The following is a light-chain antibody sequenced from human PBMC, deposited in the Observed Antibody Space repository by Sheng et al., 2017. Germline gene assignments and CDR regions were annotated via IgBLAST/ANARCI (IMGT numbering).Light chain of an antibody. J-gene: IGKJ1*01. V-gene: IGKV1-39*01. CDR2: AAS. Sequence: DIQMTQSPPSLSASVGDRVTITCRASQSISRYLNWYQQKAGNAPKLLIYAASSLQSGVPSRFSGSGSGTDFTLTISSLQPEDFATYYCQQSYSTPRTFGQGTKVEIK. CDR3: QQSYSTPRT. CDR1: QSISRY.